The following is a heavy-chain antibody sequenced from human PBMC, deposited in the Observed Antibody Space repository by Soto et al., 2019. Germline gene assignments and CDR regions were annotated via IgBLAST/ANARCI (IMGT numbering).Heavy chain of an antibody. CDR1: GFTFNNYA. D-gene: IGHD2-15*01. Sequence: GGSLRLSCAASGFTFNNYAMSWVRQAPGKGLEWVSGISSTGGGTYYADPVKGRFTISRDNSKNTLFLQMNNLRAGDTALYYCAKGHDIVVVPTVDYWGQGTLVTVSS. CDR3: AKGHDIVVVPTVDY. J-gene: IGHJ4*02. V-gene: IGHV3-23*01. CDR2: ISSTGGGT.